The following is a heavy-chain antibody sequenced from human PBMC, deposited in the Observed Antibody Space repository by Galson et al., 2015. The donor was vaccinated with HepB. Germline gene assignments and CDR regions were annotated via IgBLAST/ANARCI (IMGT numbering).Heavy chain of an antibody. Sequence: SLRLSCAASGFTVSSNYMSWVRQAPGKGLEWVSVIYSGGSTYYADSVKGRFTISRDNSKNTLYLQMNSLRAEDTAVYYCARDGHLEDSGSWYFWFDPWGQGTLVTVSS. J-gene: IGHJ5*02. CDR1: GFTVSSNY. CDR3: ARDGHLEDSGSWYFWFDP. CDR2: IYSGGST. D-gene: IGHD6-13*01. V-gene: IGHV3-66*02.